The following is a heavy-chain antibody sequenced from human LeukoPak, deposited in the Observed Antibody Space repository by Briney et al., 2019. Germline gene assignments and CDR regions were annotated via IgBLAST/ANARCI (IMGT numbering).Heavy chain of an antibody. CDR1: GGSFSGYY. V-gene: IGHV4-34*01. D-gene: IGHD6-19*01. J-gene: IGHJ5*02. CDR2: INHSGST. Sequence: SETLSLTCAVYGGSFSGYYWSWIRQPPGKGLEWVGEINHSGSTNYNPSLKSRVTISVDTSKNQFSLKLSSVNAADTAVYYCARDLRTYSSGPIYPWGQGTLVTVSS. CDR3: ARDLRTYSSGPIYP.